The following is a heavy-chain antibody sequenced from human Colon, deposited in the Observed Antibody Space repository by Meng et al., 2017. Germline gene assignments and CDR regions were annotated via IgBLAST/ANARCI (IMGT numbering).Heavy chain of an antibody. J-gene: IGHJ3*01. V-gene: IGHV3-15*01. CDR1: GINFNNAW. CDR2: VKSRTDGGTT. CDR3: TTASSPTSGAFDV. Sequence: GGSLRPSCAVPGINFNNAWMTWVRQAPGKGLEWVGRVKSRTDGGTTDFAAPVKGRSTISRDDLKNTLFLEMSSLKTGDTAVYFCTTASSPTSGAFDVWGQGTMVTVSS. D-gene: IGHD5/OR15-5a*01.